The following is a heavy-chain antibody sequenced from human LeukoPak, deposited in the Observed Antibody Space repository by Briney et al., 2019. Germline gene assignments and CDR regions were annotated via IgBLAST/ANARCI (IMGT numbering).Heavy chain of an antibody. D-gene: IGHD4-23*01. J-gene: IGHJ4*02. Sequence: SETLSLTCTVSGGSISSGGYYWSWIRQPPGKGLEWIGYIYHSGSTYYNPSLKSRVTISVDTSKNQFSLKLSSVTAADTAVYYCARKDYGGIFDYWGQGTLVTVSS. V-gene: IGHV4-30-2*01. CDR1: GGSISSGGYY. CDR3: ARKDYGGIFDY. CDR2: IYHSGST.